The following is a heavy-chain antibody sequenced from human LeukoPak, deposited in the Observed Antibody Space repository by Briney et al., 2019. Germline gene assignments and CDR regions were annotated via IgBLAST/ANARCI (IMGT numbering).Heavy chain of an antibody. D-gene: IGHD6-13*01. CDR1: GFTFSSYW. J-gene: IGHJ4*02. Sequence: GGSLRLSCAASGFTFSSYWMHWIRQAPGKGLEWVSYISSSGSTIYYADSVKGRFTISRDNAKNSLYLQMNSLRAEDTAVYYCARLLYSSSWYTSDYWGQGTLVTVSS. CDR3: ARLLYSSSWYTSDY. CDR2: ISSSGSTI. V-gene: IGHV3-11*01.